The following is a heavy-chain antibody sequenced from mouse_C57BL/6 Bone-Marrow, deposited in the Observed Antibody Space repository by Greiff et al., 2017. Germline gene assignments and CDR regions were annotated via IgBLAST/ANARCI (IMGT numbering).Heavy chain of an antibody. V-gene: IGHV5-4*03. CDR2: ISDGGSYT. Sequence: EVQLVESGGGLVKPGGSLKLSCAASGFTFSSYAMSWVRQTPEKGLEWVATISDGGSYTYYPDNVKGRFTISRDNAKNNLYLHMSHLKSEDTAMYYCARRWFAYWGQGTLVTVSA. J-gene: IGHJ3*01. CDR3: ARRWFAY. CDR1: GFTFSSYA.